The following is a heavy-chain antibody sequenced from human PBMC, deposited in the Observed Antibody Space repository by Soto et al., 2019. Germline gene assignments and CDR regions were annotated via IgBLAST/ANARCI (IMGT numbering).Heavy chain of an antibody. CDR2: ISAYNGNT. CDR3: ARGSYVDIVATIPAGVDY. Sequence: VQLVQSGAEVKKPGASVKVSCKASGYTFTSYGISWVRQAPGQGLEWMGWISAYNGNTNYAQKLQGRVTMTTDTSTSTAYMELRSLRSDDTAVYYCARGSYVDIVATIPAGVDYWGQGTLVTVSS. D-gene: IGHD5-12*01. J-gene: IGHJ4*02. CDR1: GYTFTSYG. V-gene: IGHV1-18*01.